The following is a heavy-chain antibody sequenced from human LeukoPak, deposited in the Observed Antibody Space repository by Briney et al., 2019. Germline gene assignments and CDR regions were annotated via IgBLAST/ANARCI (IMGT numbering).Heavy chain of an antibody. J-gene: IGHJ4*02. Sequence: SVKVSCKASGGTFSSYAISWVRQAPGQGLEWMGGIIPIFGTANYAQKFQGRVTITADESTSTAYMELSSLRSEDTAVYYCASGYYDSSGYYYGFDYWGQGTLVTVSS. V-gene: IGHV1-69*01. CDR1: GGTFSSYA. CDR2: IIPIFGTA. D-gene: IGHD3-22*01. CDR3: ASGYYDSSGYYYGFDY.